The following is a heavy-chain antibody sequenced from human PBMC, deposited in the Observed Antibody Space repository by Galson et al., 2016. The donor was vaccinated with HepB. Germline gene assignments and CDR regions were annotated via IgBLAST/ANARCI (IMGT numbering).Heavy chain of an antibody. V-gene: IGHV3-9*01. CDR1: GFNFDDYA. Sequence: SLRLSCAGSGFNFDDYAMHWVRQPPGKGLEWVSSITWNSGDTEYMDSVKSRVVISVHTSKNQFSLKLSSVTAADTAAYYCARRHLGVGLDVWGKGTTVTVSS. CDR3: ARRHLGVGLDV. D-gene: IGHD3-16*01. J-gene: IGHJ6*04. CDR2: ITWNSGDT.